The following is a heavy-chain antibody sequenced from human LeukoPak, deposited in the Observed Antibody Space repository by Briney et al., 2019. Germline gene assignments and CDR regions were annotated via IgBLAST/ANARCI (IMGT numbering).Heavy chain of an antibody. D-gene: IGHD6-13*01. CDR2: ISYDGSNK. J-gene: IGHJ6*02. Sequence: GGSLRLSCAASGFTFSSYAMHWVRQAPGKGLEWVAVISYDGSNKYYADSVKGRFTISRDNSKNTLYLQMNSLRAEDTAVYYCEREGSSWYSYYYYYGMDVWGQGTTVTVSS. V-gene: IGHV3-30*04. CDR1: GFTFSSYA. CDR3: EREGSSWYSYYYYYGMDV.